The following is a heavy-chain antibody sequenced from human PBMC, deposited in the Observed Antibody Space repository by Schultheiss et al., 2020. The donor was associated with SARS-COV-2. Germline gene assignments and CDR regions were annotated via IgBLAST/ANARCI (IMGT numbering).Heavy chain of an antibody. CDR1: RFTFSDYW. D-gene: IGHD3-10*02. CDR3: ARESYVGMDV. J-gene: IGHJ6*02. CDR2: IKQDGSEK. Sequence: GGSLRLSCSASRFTFSDYWMNWVRQSPGKGLEWVANIKQDGSEKYYGDSVKGRFTISRDNGKNSLYLQMYSLRAEDTAVYYCARESYVGMDVWGQGTTVTVSS. V-gene: IGHV3-7*01.